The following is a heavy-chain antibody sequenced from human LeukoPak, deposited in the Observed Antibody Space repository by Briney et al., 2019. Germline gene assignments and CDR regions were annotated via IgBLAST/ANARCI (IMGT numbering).Heavy chain of an antibody. CDR1: GFTFSSYA. V-gene: IGHV3-30-3*01. D-gene: IGHD5-12*01. CDR3: ARDPNSGYDLGPGIALANTFEY. CDR2: ISYDGSNK. Sequence: GGSLRLSCAVSGFTFSSYAMHWVRQAPGKGLEWVAVISYDGSNKYYADSVKGRFTISRDNSKSTLYLQMNSLRVEDTAIYYCARDPNSGYDLGPGIALANTFEYWGQGTLVTVSS. J-gene: IGHJ4*02.